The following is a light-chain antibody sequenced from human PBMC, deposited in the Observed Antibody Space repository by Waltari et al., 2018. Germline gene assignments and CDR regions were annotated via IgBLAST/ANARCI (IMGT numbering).Light chain of an antibody. Sequence: QSALTQPRSVSGSPGQSVTISCTAPISDVGNYNYVSWYQQHPGKAPKLIIYEATKRPSGVPDRLSGSKSGNTASLTISGLQAEDEADYHCCSYAGRYTFVFGTGTKVTVL. J-gene: IGLJ1*01. CDR3: CSYAGRYTFV. V-gene: IGLV2-11*01. CDR1: ISDVGNYNY. CDR2: EAT.